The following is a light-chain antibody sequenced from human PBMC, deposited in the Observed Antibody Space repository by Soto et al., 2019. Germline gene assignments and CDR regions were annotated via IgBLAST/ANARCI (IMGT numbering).Light chain of an antibody. Sequence: DIQMTQSPSSLAASVGDIVTITCRASQAIRNDLNWYQQKPGKAPKRLIYAASSLQSGVPSRFSGSGFETGVALTISDLQPEDFATYYCLQHNSNPPWTCGQGTKVEIK. CDR1: QAIRND. CDR3: LQHNSNPPWT. V-gene: IGKV1-17*02. CDR2: AAS. J-gene: IGKJ1*01.